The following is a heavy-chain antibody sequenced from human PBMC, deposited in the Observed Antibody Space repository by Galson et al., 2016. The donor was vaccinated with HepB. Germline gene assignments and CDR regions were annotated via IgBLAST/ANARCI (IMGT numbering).Heavy chain of an antibody. J-gene: IGHJ4*02. Sequence: ETLSLTCTVSRGSISGYYWSWIRQPPGKGLEWIGYIYHTGTPYYNPSLESRVYMSIDKFGGPFSLRLTSVTAADTAVYFCGKQWLNRGIDSWGQGILVTVSS. V-gene: IGHV4-59*06. CDR2: IYHTGTP. D-gene: IGHD5-24*01. CDR1: RGSISGYY. CDR3: GKQWLNRGIDS.